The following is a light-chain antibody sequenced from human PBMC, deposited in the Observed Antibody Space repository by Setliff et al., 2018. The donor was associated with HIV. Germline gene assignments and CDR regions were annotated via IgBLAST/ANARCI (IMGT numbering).Light chain of an antibody. CDR1: SSNIGKNF. J-gene: IGLJ1*01. V-gene: IGLV1-51*01. Sequence: QSALAQPPSVSAAPGQKVTISCSGGSSNIGKNFVSWYQQFPGAAPKLVIYENNKRPPGIPDRFSGSKSGTSATLDITGLQTGDEADYYCGTWDSGLISAVGVFGSGTKVTVL. CDR2: ENN. CDR3: GTWDSGLISAVGV.